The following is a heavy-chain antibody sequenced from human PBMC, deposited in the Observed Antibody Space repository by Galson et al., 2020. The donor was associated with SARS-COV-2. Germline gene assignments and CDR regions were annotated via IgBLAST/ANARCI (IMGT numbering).Heavy chain of an antibody. V-gene: IGHV4-31*03. CDR1: GGSISSGGYY. J-gene: IGHJ4*01. CDR2: IYYSGST. CDR3: ARKTSTYDY. Sequence: ASETLSLTCTVSGGSISSGGYYWSWIRQHPGKGLEWIGYIYYSGSTYYNPSLKSRVTMSIATSKNQFSLKLSSVTAADTAKYFCARKTSTYDYWGRGNLVTVSS.